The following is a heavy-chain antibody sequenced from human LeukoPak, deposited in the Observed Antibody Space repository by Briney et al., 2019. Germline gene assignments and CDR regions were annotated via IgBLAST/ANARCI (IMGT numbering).Heavy chain of an antibody. CDR2: ISSSSSTR. J-gene: IGHJ4*02. V-gene: IGHV3-48*02. Sequence: GGSLRLSCAASGFTFSSFSMNWVRQAPGQGLEWVSYISSSSSTRNYADSVKGRFTISRDNAKNSLYLQMNGLRDEDTAVYYCARDLVSGHYTFDYWGQGTLVTVSS. CDR3: ARDLVSGHYTFDY. CDR1: GFTFSSFS. D-gene: IGHD4-11*01.